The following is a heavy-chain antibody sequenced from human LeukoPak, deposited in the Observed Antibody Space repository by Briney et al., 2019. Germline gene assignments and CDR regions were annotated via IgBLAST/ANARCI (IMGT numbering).Heavy chain of an antibody. CDR2: IRSKAYGGTT. D-gene: IGHD3-22*01. CDR1: GFTFGDYA. J-gene: IGHJ4*02. CDR3: TGLYYFDASALGY. Sequence: PGRSLRLSCTASGFTFGDYAMSWVRQAPGKGLECVGFIRSKAYGGTTEYAASVKVRFTISRDDSKSIAYLQMNSLKTEDTAVYYCTGLYYFDASALGYWGQGTLVTVSS. V-gene: IGHV3-49*04.